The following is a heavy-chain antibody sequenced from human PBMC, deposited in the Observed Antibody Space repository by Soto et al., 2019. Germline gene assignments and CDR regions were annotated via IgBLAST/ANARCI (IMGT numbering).Heavy chain of an antibody. CDR3: AHIDPEIVTVGGHGGFDY. D-gene: IGHD5-12*01. CDR2: IYWDDDK. Sequence: QITLKESGPTLVRPPQTLTLTCTFSGFSLTSGVGVGWIRQPPGKALEWLALIYWDDDKRYSPSLKNRLTITQDTSKNPVVLTITNVGPVDTATYFCAHIDPEIVTVGGHGGFDYWGQGTLVTVSS. CDR1: GFSLTSGVG. J-gene: IGHJ4*02. V-gene: IGHV2-5*02.